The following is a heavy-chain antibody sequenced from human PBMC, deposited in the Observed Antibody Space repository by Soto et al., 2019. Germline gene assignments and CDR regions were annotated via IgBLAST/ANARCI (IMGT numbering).Heavy chain of an antibody. Sequence: VQLVESGGGLVQPGGSLRLSCAASGFTVSSNYMSWVRQAPGKGLEWVSVIYSGGSTYYADSVKGRFTISRDNSMNTLFLQMNSVRAEDTAIYYGARPLQYYHLLCGVQTFNWFDPWGQGTLVTVSS. CDR1: GFTVSSNY. CDR3: ARPLQYYHLLCGVQTFNWFDP. D-gene: IGHD2-2*01. J-gene: IGHJ5*02. V-gene: IGHV3-66*04. CDR2: IYSGGST.